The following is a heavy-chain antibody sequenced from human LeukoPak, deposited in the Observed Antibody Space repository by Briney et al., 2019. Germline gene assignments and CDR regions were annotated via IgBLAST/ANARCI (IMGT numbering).Heavy chain of an antibody. J-gene: IGHJ4*02. CDR1: GYIFTSYW. Sequence: GASRQISGKGSGYIFTSYWIGWVRQLPGKGLEGMGIIYPGDSDTRYSPSFQGQVTISADKYISTAYLQWSSLKASDTAMYYCARSDYDFWSGFDYWGQGTLVTVSS. CDR2: IYPGDSDT. V-gene: IGHV5-51*01. D-gene: IGHD3-3*01. CDR3: ARSDYDFWSGFDY.